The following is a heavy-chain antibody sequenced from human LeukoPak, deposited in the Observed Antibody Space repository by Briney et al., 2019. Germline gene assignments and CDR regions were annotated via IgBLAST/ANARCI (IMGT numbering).Heavy chain of an antibody. CDR2: INAGNGNT. CDR1: GYTFTSYA. CDR3: ARGVLRFLEWFDYYYYYGMDV. D-gene: IGHD3-3*01. J-gene: IGHJ6*02. Sequence: ASVKVSCKASGYTFTSYAMHWVRQAPGQRLEWMGWINAGNGNTKYSQKFQGRVTITRDTSASTAYMELSSLRSDDTAVYYCARGVLRFLEWFDYYYYYGMDVWGQGTTVTVSS. V-gene: IGHV1-3*01.